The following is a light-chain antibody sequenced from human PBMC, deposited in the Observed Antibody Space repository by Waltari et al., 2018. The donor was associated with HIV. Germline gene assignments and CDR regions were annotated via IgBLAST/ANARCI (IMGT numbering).Light chain of an antibody. CDR1: ASNIGPDYR. Sequence: VLTQPPSVSGAPGQRVNISCAGSASNIGPDYRVHWYRLFPGSAPKLLIFANTFRPSGVPDRFSGSRSGTSASLAISGLQTEDEADYFCQSYDKFLSAWIFGGGTRVTVL. CDR3: QSYDKFLSAWI. V-gene: IGLV1-40*01. CDR2: ANT. J-gene: IGLJ2*01.